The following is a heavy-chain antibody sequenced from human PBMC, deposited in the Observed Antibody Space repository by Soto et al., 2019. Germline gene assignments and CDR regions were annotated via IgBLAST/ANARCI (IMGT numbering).Heavy chain of an antibody. D-gene: IGHD1-26*01. CDR3: AKDAEWELPRGYFDD. Sequence: PXRWLRLPCASSGFTFDDYSMHWVRQAPGKGLDWASVISWNSGSICYADSVKGRFTISRDNAKNPLYLQMNTLRAEDTALYYCAKDAEWELPRGYFDDWGQGTLVTVSS. V-gene: IGHV3-9*01. J-gene: IGHJ4*02. CDR2: ISWNSGSI. CDR1: GFTFDDYS.